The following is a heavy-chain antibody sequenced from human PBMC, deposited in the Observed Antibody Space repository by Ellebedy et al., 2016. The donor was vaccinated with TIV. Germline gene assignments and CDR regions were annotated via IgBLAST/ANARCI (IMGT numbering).Heavy chain of an antibody. J-gene: IGHJ4*02. Sequence: GESLKISXAASGFTFSSYWMHWVRQAPGKGLVWVSRINSDGSSTSYADSVKGRLTISRDNAKNTLYLQMNSLRAEDTAVYYCARSRGYSYQDYWGQGTLVTVSS. CDR1: GFTFSSYW. D-gene: IGHD5-18*01. CDR2: INSDGSST. V-gene: IGHV3-74*01. CDR3: ARSRGYSYQDY.